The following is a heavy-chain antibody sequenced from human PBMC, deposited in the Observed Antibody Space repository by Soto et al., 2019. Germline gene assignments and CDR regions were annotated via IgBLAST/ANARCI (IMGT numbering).Heavy chain of an antibody. CDR3: ARVGNGDFVGYWHFDL. CDR2: INPSGVST. V-gene: IGHV1-46*01. J-gene: IGHJ2*01. Sequence: QVQLVQSGAEVTKPGASVKVSCKASGYTFSNYYIHWVRLAHGLGLDWMGVINPSGVSTRYAQKFQDRIAMTRDMSTTTVYMELSSLRSEDTAVYFCARVGNGDFVGYWHFDLGGRGTLVTVSS. CDR1: GYTFSNYY. D-gene: IGHD4-17*01.